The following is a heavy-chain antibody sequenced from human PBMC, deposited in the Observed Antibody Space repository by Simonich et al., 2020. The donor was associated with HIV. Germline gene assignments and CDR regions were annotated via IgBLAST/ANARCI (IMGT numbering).Heavy chain of an antibody. Sequence: QVQLQQWGAGLLKPSETLSLTCAVYGGSFSCYYWSGIRQPPGKGREWIWENNHSGSTNYNPSRKSRGTISVDTSKNQFSLKLSSVTAADTAVYYCARGRKRWLQLHTGGAFDIWGQGTMVTVSS. CDR2: NNHSGST. V-gene: IGHV4-34*01. CDR3: ARGRKRWLQLHTGGAFDI. D-gene: IGHD5-12*01. J-gene: IGHJ3*02. CDR1: GGSFSCYY.